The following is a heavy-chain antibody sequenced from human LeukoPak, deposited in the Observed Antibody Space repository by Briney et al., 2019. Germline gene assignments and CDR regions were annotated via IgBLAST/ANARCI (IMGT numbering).Heavy chain of an antibody. D-gene: IGHD3-22*01. CDR1: GGSISSYY. CDR3: ARANYDGSHY. Sequence: SETLSLTCTVSGGSISSYYWSWIRQPAGEGLVWIGRIYTSGSTKYNPSLRSRVTMSVDTSKKQFSLKMRSVTAADTAVYYCARANYDGSHYWGQGTLVTVSS. CDR2: IYTSGST. J-gene: IGHJ4*02. V-gene: IGHV4-4*07.